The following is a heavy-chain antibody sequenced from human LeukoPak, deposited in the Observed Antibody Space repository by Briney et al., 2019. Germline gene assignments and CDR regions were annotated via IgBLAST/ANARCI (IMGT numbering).Heavy chain of an antibody. CDR3: ARDREEGYNSYYFDS. Sequence: ASVKVSCTASVYTFTNYYMHWVRQAPGQGLEWMGIINPSGGSTGYAQKFQGRFTMTRDTSTTTVFMELSSLRSEDTAVYYCARDREEGYNSYYFDSWGQGTLVIVS. V-gene: IGHV1-46*01. J-gene: IGHJ4*02. CDR1: VYTFTNYY. D-gene: IGHD5-24*01. CDR2: INPSGGST.